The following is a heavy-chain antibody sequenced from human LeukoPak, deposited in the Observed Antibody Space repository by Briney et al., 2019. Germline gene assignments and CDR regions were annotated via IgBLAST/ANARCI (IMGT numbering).Heavy chain of an antibody. CDR1: GFTFGDYA. D-gene: IGHD2-15*01. CDR3: TRYCSGGSCYGAFDI. V-gene: IGHV3-49*03. CDR2: IRSKAYGGTT. Sequence: PGRSLRLSCTASGFTFGDYAMSWFRQAPGKGLEWVGFIRSKAYGGTTEYAASVRGRFTISRDDSRSIAYLQMNSLKTEDTAVYYCTRYCSGGSCYGAFDIWGQGTMVTVSS. J-gene: IGHJ3*02.